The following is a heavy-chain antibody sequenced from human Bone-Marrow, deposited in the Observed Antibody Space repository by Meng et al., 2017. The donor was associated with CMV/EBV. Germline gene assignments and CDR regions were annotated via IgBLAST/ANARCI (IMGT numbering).Heavy chain of an antibody. CDR2: IRSKALGGTT. D-gene: IGHD6-19*01. CDR1: GFPFGDYA. V-gene: IGHV3-49*04. J-gene: IGHJ4*02. Sequence: GGSLKIPCTTSGFPFGDYAVTWVRQAPGKGLECAGFIRSKALGGTTEYAASVKGRYTISRDNSKGIVYLQMNSLRTEHTAMYYCTSGRTGTGWKYYFDFWGRGTLVTVSS. CDR3: TSGRTGTGWKYYFDF.